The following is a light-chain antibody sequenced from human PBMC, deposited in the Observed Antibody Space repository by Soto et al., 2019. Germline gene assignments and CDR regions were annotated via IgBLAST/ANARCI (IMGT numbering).Light chain of an antibody. J-gene: IGKJ5*01. CDR3: QQRRNLPIT. CDR2: DAS. V-gene: IGKV3-11*01. Sequence: EIVLTQSPATLSLSPGERATLSCRASQSVSSYLAWYQQKPGQAPRLLIYDASNRATGIPARFSGSGSGTDFTLTISSLEPEDFAVYYCQQRRNLPITFGQGTLLEIK. CDR1: QSVSSY.